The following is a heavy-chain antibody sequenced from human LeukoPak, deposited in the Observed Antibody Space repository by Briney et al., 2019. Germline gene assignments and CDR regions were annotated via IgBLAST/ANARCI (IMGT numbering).Heavy chain of an antibody. CDR2: IYYSGST. Sequence: SETLSLTCTVSGGSISSYYWSWIRQPPGKGLEWIGYIYYSGSTNYNPSLKSRVTISVDTSKNQFPLKLSSVTAADTAVYYCARDHGGFRYWGQGTLVTVSS. CDR3: ARDHGGFRY. J-gene: IGHJ4*02. CDR1: GGSISSYY. V-gene: IGHV4-59*01. D-gene: IGHD2/OR15-2a*01.